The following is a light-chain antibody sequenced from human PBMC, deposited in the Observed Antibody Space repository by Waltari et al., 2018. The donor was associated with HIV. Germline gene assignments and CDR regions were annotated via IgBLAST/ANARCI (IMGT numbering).Light chain of an antibody. CDR3: VAWEDSLRGVL. CDR2: SNN. J-gene: IGLJ2*01. CDR1: TSNIGSTD. V-gene: IGLV1-47*01. Sequence: SVLTQPPSASGTPGQRVTISCSGSTSNIGSTDVFWYQHLPGAAPKLLIHSNNQRPSGFPGRFSVSTSGTSASLAISGLRSEDEADYYCVAWEDSLRGVLFGGGTKVAVL.